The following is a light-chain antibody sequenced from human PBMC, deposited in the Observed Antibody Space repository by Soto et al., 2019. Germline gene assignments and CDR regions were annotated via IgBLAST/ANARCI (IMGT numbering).Light chain of an antibody. V-gene: IGLV2-23*01. J-gene: IGLJ1*01. CDR1: SSDIGSYNL. CDR3: CSYAGSSTYV. Sequence: QSALTQPASVSGSPGQSITIPFTGTSSDIGSYNLVSWYQHHPGKAPKFLIYEGTKRPSGVSSRFSGSKSANTASLTISGLQAEDEAYYYCCSYAGSSTYVFGTGTKVTVL. CDR2: EGT.